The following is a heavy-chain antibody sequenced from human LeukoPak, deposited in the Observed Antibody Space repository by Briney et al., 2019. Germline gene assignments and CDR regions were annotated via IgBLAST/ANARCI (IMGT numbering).Heavy chain of an antibody. CDR1: GGSFSGYY. V-gene: IGHV4-34*01. CDR3: ARGGETFFDY. D-gene: IGHD3-10*01. CDR2: INHSGST. J-gene: IGHJ4*02. Sequence: SETLSLTCAVYGGSFSGYYWSWIRQPPGKGLEWIGEINHSGSTNYNPSLKSRVTISVDTSKNQFSLKLSSVTAADTAVYYCARGGETFFDYWGQGTLVTVSS.